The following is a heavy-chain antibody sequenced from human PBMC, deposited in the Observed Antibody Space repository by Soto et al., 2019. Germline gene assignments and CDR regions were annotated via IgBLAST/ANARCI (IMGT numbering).Heavy chain of an antibody. D-gene: IGHD1-26*01. J-gene: IGHJ4*02. V-gene: IGHV3-30*03. Sequence: QVQLVESGGGVVQPGRSLRLSCAASGFTFSSYGMHWVRQAPGKGLEWVAVISYDGSNKYYADSVKGRFTISRDNSKNTLYLPINSLRAEDTAVYYCARSPYSVSYLAYFDYWGQGTVVTVSS. CDR2: ISYDGSNK. CDR3: ARSPYSVSYLAYFDY. CDR1: GFTFSSYG.